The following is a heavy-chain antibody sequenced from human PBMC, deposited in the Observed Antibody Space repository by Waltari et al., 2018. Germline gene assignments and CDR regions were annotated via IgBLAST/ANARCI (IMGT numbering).Heavy chain of an antibody. CDR1: GYSISSGYY. D-gene: IGHD7-27*01. Sequence: QVQLQESGPGLVKPSETLSLTCAVSGYSISSGYYWGWIRQPPGKGLEWIGSIYHSGSTYYNPSLKSRVTISVDTSKNQFSLKLSSVTAADTAVYYCAREERWPTRVLGWVQGTLVTVSS. V-gene: IGHV4-38-2*02. CDR3: AREERWPTRVLG. J-gene: IGHJ4*02. CDR2: IYHSGST.